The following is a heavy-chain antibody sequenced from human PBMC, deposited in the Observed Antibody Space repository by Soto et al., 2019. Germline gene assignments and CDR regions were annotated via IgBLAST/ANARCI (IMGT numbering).Heavy chain of an antibody. CDR1: GLTFSNFA. CDR3: AKFKGFNWNYMFDY. D-gene: IGHD1-7*01. V-gene: IGHV3-23*01. J-gene: IGHJ4*02. Sequence: PGGSLRLSCEVSGLTFSNFAMSWVRQAPGKGLEWASAIGGSSGTTFYADSVKGRFTISKDYAKNMLYLQMNSLRAEDTAVYYCAKFKGFNWNYMFDYWGQGVPVTVSS. CDR2: IGGSSGTT.